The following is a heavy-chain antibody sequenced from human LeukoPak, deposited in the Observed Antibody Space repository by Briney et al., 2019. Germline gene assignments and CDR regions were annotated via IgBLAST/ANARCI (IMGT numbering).Heavy chain of an antibody. CDR1: GFTFSSYA. J-gene: IGHJ4*02. CDR2: ISSNGGST. CDR3: ARVSGGAGYSY. Sequence: GGSLRLSCAASGFTFSSYAMHWVGQAPGKGLEYVSAISSNGGSTYYATSVKGRSTISRDNSKNSLYLQMGSLRAEGMDVYYCARVSGGAGYSYWGQGTLVTVSS. V-gene: IGHV3-64*01. D-gene: IGHD2-21*01.